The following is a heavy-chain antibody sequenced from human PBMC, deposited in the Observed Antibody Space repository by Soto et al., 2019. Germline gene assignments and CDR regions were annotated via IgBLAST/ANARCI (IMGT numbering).Heavy chain of an antibody. Sequence: PSETLSLTCTVSGGTISSWYWSWIRQPPGKGLEWIGYIYYSGGTNFNPSLRSRVTMSLDTSKNQFSLKLTSVTAADTAVYYCARDKITGLFDYWGQGTLVTVSS. V-gene: IGHV4-59*12. CDR3: ARDKITGLFDY. CDR2: IYYSGGT. D-gene: IGHD2-8*02. J-gene: IGHJ4*02. CDR1: GGTISSWY.